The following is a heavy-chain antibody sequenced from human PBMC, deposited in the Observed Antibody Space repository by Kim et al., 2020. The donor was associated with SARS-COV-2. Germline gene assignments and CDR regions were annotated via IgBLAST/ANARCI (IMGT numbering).Heavy chain of an antibody. Sequence: NIEQRLQGRVTMTTDTYTSTAYMELRSLRSDDTAVYYCARAAYSRSWYDYWGQGTLVTVSS. V-gene: IGHV1-18*01. CDR3: ARAAYSRSWYDY. J-gene: IGHJ4*02. D-gene: IGHD6-13*01.